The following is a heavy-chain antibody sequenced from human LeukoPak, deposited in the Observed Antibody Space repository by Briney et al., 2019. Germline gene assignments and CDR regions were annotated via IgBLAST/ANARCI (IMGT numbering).Heavy chain of an antibody. V-gene: IGHV4-38-2*02. D-gene: IGHD6-19*01. CDR2: IYHSGST. CDR3: ARDLLYSSGWGIDY. Sequence: SETLSLTCTVSGYSISSGYYWGWIRQPPGKGLEWIGSIYHSGSTYYNPSLKSRVTISVDTSKNQLSLKLSSVTAADTAVYYCARDLLYSSGWGIDYWGQGTLVTVSS. CDR1: GYSISSGYY. J-gene: IGHJ4*02.